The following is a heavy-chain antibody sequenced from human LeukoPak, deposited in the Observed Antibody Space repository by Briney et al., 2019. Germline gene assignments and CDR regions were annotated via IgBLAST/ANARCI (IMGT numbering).Heavy chain of an antibody. Sequence: ASVKVSCQASGYTFINYGISWVRQAPGQGLEWMGWISAYNCKTDYAQNFQGRVTMTTDTSTSTVYMELTSLRFDDTAVYYCARDRSSSDYWGQGTRITVSS. D-gene: IGHD6-13*01. V-gene: IGHV1-18*01. CDR2: ISAYNCKT. CDR3: ARDRSSSDY. CDR1: GYTFINYG. J-gene: IGHJ4*02.